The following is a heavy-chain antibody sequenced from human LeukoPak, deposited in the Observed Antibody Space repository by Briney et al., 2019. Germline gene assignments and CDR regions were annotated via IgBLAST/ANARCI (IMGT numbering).Heavy chain of an antibody. J-gene: IGHJ4*02. CDR1: GGSISSYY. CDR2: IYYSGST. D-gene: IGHD7-27*01. V-gene: IGHV4-59*08. CDR3: ARRPTGDPKFDY. Sequence: SETLSLTCTVSGGSISSYYWSWIRQPPGKGLEWIGYIYYSGSTNHNPSLKSRVTISVDTSKNRFSLKLSTVTAADTAVYYCARRPTGDPKFDYWGQGTLVTVSS.